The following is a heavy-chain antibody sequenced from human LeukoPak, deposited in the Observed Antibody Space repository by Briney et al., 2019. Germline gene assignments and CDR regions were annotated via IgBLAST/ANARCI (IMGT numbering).Heavy chain of an antibody. D-gene: IGHD6-13*01. CDR2: ISWNSGSI. Sequence: GGSLRLSCAASGFTFSDYYMSWIRQAPGKGLEWVSGISWNSGSIGYADSVKGRFTISRDNAKNSLYLQMNSLRAEDMALYYCAKGTGYSSSWYFGAFDIWGQGTMVTVSS. J-gene: IGHJ3*02. CDR1: GFTFSDYY. V-gene: IGHV3-9*03. CDR3: AKGTGYSSSWYFGAFDI.